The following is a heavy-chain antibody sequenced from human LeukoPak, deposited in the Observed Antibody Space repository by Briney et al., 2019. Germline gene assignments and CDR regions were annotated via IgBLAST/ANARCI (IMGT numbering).Heavy chain of an antibody. CDR3: AKDRVEYYYDSSGYEYFQH. CDR1: GFTFSTYT. V-gene: IGHV3-30*04. D-gene: IGHD3-22*01. CDR2: ISYDGSNK. J-gene: IGHJ1*01. Sequence: PGGSLRLSCAASGFTFSTYTMHWVRQTPGKGLEWVAAIISYDGSNKYYAESVKGRFTVSRDNSKNTLYLRMNGLRPEDTAVFYCAKDRVEYYYDSSGYEYFQHWGQGTLVTVSS.